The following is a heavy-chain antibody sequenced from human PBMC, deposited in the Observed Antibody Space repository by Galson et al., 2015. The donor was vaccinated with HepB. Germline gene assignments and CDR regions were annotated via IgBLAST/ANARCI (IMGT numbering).Heavy chain of an antibody. V-gene: IGHV3-64D*06. Sequence: SLRLSCAASGFSFSSFAMHWVRQAPGKGLQHVSAITNNGGNTYYADSVKGRFTISRDNSKNTLYLQMSSLRPEDTAVYYCVKDRSGNYNTPDYWGQGTLVTVSS. CDR1: GFSFSSFA. CDR3: VKDRSGNYNTPDY. CDR2: ITNNGGNT. D-gene: IGHD3-3*01. J-gene: IGHJ4*02.